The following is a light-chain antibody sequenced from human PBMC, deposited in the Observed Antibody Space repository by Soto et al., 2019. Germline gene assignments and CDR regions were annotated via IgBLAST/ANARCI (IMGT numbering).Light chain of an antibody. CDR2: DVS. Sequence: QSALTQPASVSGSPGQSIAISCTGTSSDVGGYHYVSWYQQHPGKAPKLMVYDVSNRPSGASNRFSGSKSGNTASLTISGLQAEDEADYYCSSYTSSSTYVFGTGTKVTVL. V-gene: IGLV2-14*01. CDR3: SSYTSSSTYV. CDR1: SSDVGGYHY. J-gene: IGLJ1*01.